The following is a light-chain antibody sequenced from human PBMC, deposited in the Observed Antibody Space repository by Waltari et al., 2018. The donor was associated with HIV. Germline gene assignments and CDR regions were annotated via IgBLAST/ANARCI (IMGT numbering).Light chain of an antibody. J-gene: IGKJ1*01. CDR2: GAT. Sequence: VALTQSPDSVALSPGDSVTLSCRANETIVSKYLGWFQQRPDQAPRLLLYGATIRAAGTPNRFSGGTFGTNFTLTINKLQEDDFAVYFCHLYGLSPWTFGQGTRLE. V-gene: IGKV3-20*01. CDR1: ETIVSKY. CDR3: HLYGLSPWT.